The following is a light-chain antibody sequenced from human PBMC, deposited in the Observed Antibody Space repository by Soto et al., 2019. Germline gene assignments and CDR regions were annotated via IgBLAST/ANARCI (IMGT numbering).Light chain of an antibody. CDR2: LGS. Sequence: DIVMTQSPLSLPVTPGEPASISCRSSQSLMLSNGYNYVDWYLQKPGQSPQLLIYLGSNRASGVPDRFGGSGSGTDFTLKISRVEAEDVGVYYCMQALQTPPTFGQGTKVPIK. CDR1: QSLMLSNGYNY. J-gene: IGKJ1*01. CDR3: MQALQTPPT. V-gene: IGKV2-28*01.